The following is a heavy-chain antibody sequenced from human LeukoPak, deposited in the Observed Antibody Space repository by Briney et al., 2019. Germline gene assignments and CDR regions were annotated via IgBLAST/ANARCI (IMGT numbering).Heavy chain of an antibody. CDR1: GGTSNSHA. Sequence: ASVKVSCKASGGTSNSHAISWVRQAPGQGLEWMGRIIPNLGTTNRAQNFQDKVTLTADKSTNTAYMELTSLTSDDTAVYYCATTNDGGGYQWGDFFDFWGQGTLVTVSS. J-gene: IGHJ4*02. CDR2: IIPNLGTT. V-gene: IGHV1-69*04. D-gene: IGHD3-22*01. CDR3: ATTNDGGGYQWGDFFDF.